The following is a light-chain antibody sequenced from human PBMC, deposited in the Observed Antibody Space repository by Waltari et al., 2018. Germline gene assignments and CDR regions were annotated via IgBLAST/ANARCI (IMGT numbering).Light chain of an antibody. V-gene: IGLV3-21*01. CDR2: SDS. Sequence: SYVLTQPPSESVAPGESARVTCGGNNIGTKSVPWYQQKPGQAPLLVIYSDSDRPSGIPERFSGSNSGNTATLTISGVEAGDEADYYCQVWESSTDHYVFGSGTEIIVL. CDR3: QVWESSTDHYV. CDR1: NIGTKS. J-gene: IGLJ1*01.